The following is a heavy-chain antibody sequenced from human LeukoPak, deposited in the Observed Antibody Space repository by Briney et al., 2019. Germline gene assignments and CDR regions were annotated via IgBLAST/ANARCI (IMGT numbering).Heavy chain of an antibody. V-gene: IGHV1-46*01. J-gene: IGHJ4*02. CDR2: INPSGGST. CDR1: GYSFTSYY. CDR3: ARSPHEWELPFDY. D-gene: IGHD1-26*01. Sequence: ASVKVSCTASGYSFTSYYMDWVRQAPGQGLEWMGIINPSGGSTNYAQKFQDRVTMTRDTSTSTVYMELSSLRSEDTAVYYCARSPHEWELPFDYWGQGTLVTVSS.